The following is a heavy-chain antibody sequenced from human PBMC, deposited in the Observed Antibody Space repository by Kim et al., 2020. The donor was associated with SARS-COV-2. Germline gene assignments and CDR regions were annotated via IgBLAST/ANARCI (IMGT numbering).Heavy chain of an antibody. V-gene: IGHV3-11*06. CDR3: AREDQYYYGSGSYWYFDL. J-gene: IGHJ2*01. Sequence: KGRFTISRDNAKNSLYLQMNSLRAEDTAVYYCAREDQYYYGSGSYWYFDLWGRGTLVTVSS. D-gene: IGHD3-10*01.